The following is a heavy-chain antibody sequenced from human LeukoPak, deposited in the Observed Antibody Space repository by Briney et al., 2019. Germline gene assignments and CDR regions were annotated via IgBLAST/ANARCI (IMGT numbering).Heavy chain of an antibody. CDR3: ARSVGLPFDY. J-gene: IGHJ4*02. CDR2: IYTSRST. V-gene: IGHV4-61*02. Sequence: SQTLSLTCTVSGGSISSGSYYWSWIRQPAGKGLEWIGRIYTSRSTNYNPSLKSRVTISVDTSKNQFSLKLRSVTAADTAVYYCARSVGLPFDYWGQGAVVTVSS. CDR1: GGSISSGSYY. D-gene: IGHD2-21*02.